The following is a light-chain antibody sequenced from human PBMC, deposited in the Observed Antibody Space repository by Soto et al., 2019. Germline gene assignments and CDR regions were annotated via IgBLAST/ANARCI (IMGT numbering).Light chain of an antibody. CDR1: QSVISN. V-gene: IGKV3-15*01. CDR3: QKRSHWLLL. CDR2: GAS. J-gene: IGKJ1*01. Sequence: EIVMTQSPATLSVSPGERATLSCRASQSVISNLAWYQQKPCQAPRLLIYGASTRATGIPDRFSGSGSGTDFTITISRLEAEEGKGYHGQKRSHWLLLFGQGTKVDIK.